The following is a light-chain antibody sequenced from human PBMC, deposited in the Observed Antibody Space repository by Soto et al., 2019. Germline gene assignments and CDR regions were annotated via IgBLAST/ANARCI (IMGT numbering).Light chain of an antibody. Sequence: EIVLTQSPGTLSLSPGERATLSCRASQTVSSSYLAWYQQKPGQAPRLLIYGASSRATGTPDRYSGSGSGTDFTLTISRLEPEDFAVYYCQQYGSVPRGFGQGTKVDIK. CDR3: QQYGSVPRG. V-gene: IGKV3-20*01. CDR2: GAS. CDR1: QTVSSSY. J-gene: IGKJ1*01.